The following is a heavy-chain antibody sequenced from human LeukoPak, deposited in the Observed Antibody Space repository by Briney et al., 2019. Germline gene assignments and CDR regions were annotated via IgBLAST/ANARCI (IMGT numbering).Heavy chain of an antibody. CDR3: ARGVERPHEAAAFDM. D-gene: IGHD1-1*01. J-gene: IGHJ3*02. Sequence: GGSLRLSCAASGFTVSSNYISWVRQTPGKGLEWVSVIYSGSSTYYADSVKGRFTISRDNSKNTVFLQMNSLRTEDTAVYFCARGVERPHEAAAFDMWGQGTMVTVSS. CDR1: GFTVSSNY. V-gene: IGHV3-53*01. CDR2: IYSGSST.